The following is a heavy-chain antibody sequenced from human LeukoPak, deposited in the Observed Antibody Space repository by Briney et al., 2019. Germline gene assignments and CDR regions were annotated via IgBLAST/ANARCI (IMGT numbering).Heavy chain of an antibody. CDR1: GGSISSGGYY. V-gene: IGHV4-31*03. CDR2: IYYSGST. J-gene: IGHJ6*02. Sequence: SQTLSLTCTVSGGSISSGGYYWSWIRQHPGKGLEWIGYIYYSGSTYYNPSLKSRVTISVDTSKNQFSLKLSSVTAADTAVYYCAGDRVQLLGPIYYYYGMDVWGQGTTVTVSS. CDR3: AGDRVQLLGPIYYYYGMDV. D-gene: IGHD2-2*01.